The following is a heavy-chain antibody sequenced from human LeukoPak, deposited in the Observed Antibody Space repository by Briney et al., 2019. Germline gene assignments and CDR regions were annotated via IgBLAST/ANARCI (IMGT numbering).Heavy chain of an antibody. J-gene: IGHJ5*02. Sequence: GASVKVSCKASGYTFTGYYMHWVRQAPGQGLEWMGWINPNSGGTNYAQKFQGRVTTTRDTSISTAYMELSRLRSDDTAVYYCARPVGSPKDGWFDPWGQGTLVTVSS. D-gene: IGHD1-26*01. CDR3: ARPVGSPKDGWFDP. CDR2: INPNSGGT. V-gene: IGHV1-2*02. CDR1: GYTFTGYY.